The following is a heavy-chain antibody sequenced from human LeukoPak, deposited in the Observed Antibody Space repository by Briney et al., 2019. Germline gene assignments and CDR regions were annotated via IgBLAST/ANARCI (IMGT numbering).Heavy chain of an antibody. D-gene: IGHD4-17*01. Sequence: TGGSLTLSCPASGLTFTIYAMRWVRQPPGKRLECVSAISGSGGSTYSADSVKGRLTIPRDNSKNTLYLQMNSLRAEDTAVYYCAKDTHMTTVTPNFDYWGQGTLVTVSS. V-gene: IGHV3-23*01. CDR1: GLTFTIYA. CDR3: AKDTHMTTVTPNFDY. J-gene: IGHJ4*02. CDR2: ISGSGGST.